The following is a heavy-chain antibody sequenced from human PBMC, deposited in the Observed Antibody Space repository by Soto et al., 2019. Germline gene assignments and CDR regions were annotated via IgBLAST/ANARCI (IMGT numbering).Heavy chain of an antibody. Sequence: QVQLQESGPGLVKPSETLSLTCTVSGGSISSYYWSWIRQPPGKGLEWIGYIYYSGSTNYNPSLKSRVTISVDTSKNHFSRKLSSVTAADTAVYYCARLLYGLGSWFDPWGQGTLVTVSS. J-gene: IGHJ5*02. V-gene: IGHV4-59*08. CDR1: GGSISSYY. CDR2: IYYSGST. CDR3: ARLLYGLGSWFDP. D-gene: IGHD3-10*01.